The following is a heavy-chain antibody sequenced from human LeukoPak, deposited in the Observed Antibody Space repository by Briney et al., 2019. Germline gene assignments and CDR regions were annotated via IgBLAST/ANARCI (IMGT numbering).Heavy chain of an antibody. Sequence: GGSLRLSCAVSEFTFSNYAMSWVRQPPGKGLEWVSGSRGTGYSNYYADSQKGRFTISRDNSKNTHYLEMNSMRAEATAIDYCVKGVRMRVTSAFDIWGQGTMVTVSA. V-gene: IGHV3-23*01. D-gene: IGHD1-26*01. CDR1: EFTFSNYA. CDR2: SRGTGYSN. J-gene: IGHJ3*02. CDR3: VKGVRMRVTSAFDI.